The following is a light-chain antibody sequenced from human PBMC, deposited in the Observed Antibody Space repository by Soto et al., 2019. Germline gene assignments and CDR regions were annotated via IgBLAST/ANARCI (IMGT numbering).Light chain of an antibody. CDR2: DAS. Sequence: EIVLTQSPVTLSLSPGEGATLSCKASQSISIDLAWYQQKPGQVPRLLIYDASSRATGLPGRFTGSGSGTQFTLTISSLEPEDYAVYYCQQRGNWPRTWAFAQGTKVEV. CDR3: QQRGNWPRTWA. V-gene: IGKV3-11*01. CDR1: QSISID. J-gene: IGKJ1*01.